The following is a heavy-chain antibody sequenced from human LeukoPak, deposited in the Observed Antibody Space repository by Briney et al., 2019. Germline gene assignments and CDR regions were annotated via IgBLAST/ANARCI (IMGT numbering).Heavy chain of an antibody. V-gene: IGHV4-34*01. D-gene: IGHD5-18*01. Sequence: SETLSLTCAVYGGTFSGYYWSWIRQPPGKRLEWVGESNDSGGTNYNPSLKSRVTISADKSKNQVSLKLTSVTAADTAVYYCARRVQLWSTGWFDPWGQGTLVTVSS. CDR1: GGTFSGYY. J-gene: IGHJ5*02. CDR2: SNDSGGT. CDR3: ARRVQLWSTGWFDP.